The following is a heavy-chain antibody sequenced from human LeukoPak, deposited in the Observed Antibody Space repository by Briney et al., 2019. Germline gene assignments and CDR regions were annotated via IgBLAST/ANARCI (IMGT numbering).Heavy chain of an antibody. CDR3: ATKQWLAPPPDS. Sequence: PGGSLRLSCAASGFTFSKYWMLWVRQAPGKGLESVSRINTDGTVTTYADSVKGRFTVSRDNADNTMFLQMNSVGDGDTAVYYCATKQWLAPPPDSWGQGTPVTVSS. V-gene: IGHV3-74*01. CDR2: INTDGTVT. J-gene: IGHJ4*02. D-gene: IGHD6-19*01. CDR1: GFTFSKYW.